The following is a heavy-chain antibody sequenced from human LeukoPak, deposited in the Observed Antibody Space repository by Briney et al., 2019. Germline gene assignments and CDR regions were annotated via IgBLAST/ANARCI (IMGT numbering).Heavy chain of an antibody. J-gene: IGHJ3*02. Sequence: ASVKVSCKASGYTFTSYDINWVRQATGQGLEWMGWMNPNSGNTGYAQKFQGRVTITRNTSISTAYMELSSLRSEDTAVYYCARGSLRGFTIFGVDAFDIWGQGTMVTVSS. CDR1: GYTFTSYD. CDR2: MNPNSGNT. D-gene: IGHD3-3*01. CDR3: ARGSLRGFTIFGVDAFDI. V-gene: IGHV1-8*03.